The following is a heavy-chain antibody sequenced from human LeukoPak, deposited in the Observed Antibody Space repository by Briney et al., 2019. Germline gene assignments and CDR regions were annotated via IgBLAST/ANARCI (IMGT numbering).Heavy chain of an antibody. CDR2: ISSSGGST. Sequence: PGGSLRLSCAASGFTLSSYAMSWVRQAPGKGLRWVSGISSSGGSTYYVDSVKGRFTISTDNSKNTLYLQMNSLRAEDTAVYYCARSLSSRFSGPRRPYYFDSWGQGTLVTVSS. CDR1: GFTLSSYA. J-gene: IGHJ4*02. D-gene: IGHD3-16*02. CDR3: ARSLSSRFSGPRRPYYFDS. V-gene: IGHV3-23*01.